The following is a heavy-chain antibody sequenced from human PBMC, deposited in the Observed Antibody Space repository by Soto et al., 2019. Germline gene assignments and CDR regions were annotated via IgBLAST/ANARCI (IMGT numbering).Heavy chain of an antibody. CDR3: ARRGYCSSTSCDNFRYDYYGMDV. V-gene: IGHV1-18*01. J-gene: IGHJ6*02. CDR1: GYTFTSYG. Sequence: QVQLVQSGAEVKKPGASVEVSCKASGYTFTSYGISWVRQAPGQGLEWMGWISAYNGNTNYAQKLQGRVTMTTDTSTSTAYMELWSLRSDDTAVYYCARRGYCSSTSCDNFRYDYYGMDVWGQGTSVTVSS. CDR2: ISAYNGNT. D-gene: IGHD2-2*02.